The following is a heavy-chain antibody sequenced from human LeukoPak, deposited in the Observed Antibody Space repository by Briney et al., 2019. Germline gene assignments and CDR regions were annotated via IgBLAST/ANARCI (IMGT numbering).Heavy chain of an antibody. V-gene: IGHV3-33*01. CDR2: IWYDGSNK. Sequence: PGGSLRLSCAASGFTFSSYGMHWVRQAPGKGLEWVAVIWYDGSNKYYADSVKGRFTISRDNSKNTLYLQMNSLRAEDTAVYYCARPFPSDPHAFDIWGQGTMVTVSS. CDR3: ARPFPSDPHAFDI. D-gene: IGHD2-21*02. CDR1: GFTFSSYG. J-gene: IGHJ3*02.